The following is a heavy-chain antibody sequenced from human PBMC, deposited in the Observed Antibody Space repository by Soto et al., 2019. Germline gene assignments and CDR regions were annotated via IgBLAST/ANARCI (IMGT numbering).Heavy chain of an antibody. D-gene: IGHD2-2*01. CDR2: ISGSGGTT. CDR1: GFTFSNYA. Sequence: PGGSLRLSCVASGFTFSNYAMSWVRQAPGKGLEWVSGISGSGGTTYYADSVKGRFTISRDNSKNTLFLQMNSLRAGDTAVYYYAKDPQQPLTIFDFWGQGALVTVSS. V-gene: IGHV3-23*01. CDR3: AKDPQQPLTIFDF. J-gene: IGHJ4*02.